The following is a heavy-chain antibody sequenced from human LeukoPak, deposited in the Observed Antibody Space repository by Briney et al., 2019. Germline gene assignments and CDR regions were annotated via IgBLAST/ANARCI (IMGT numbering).Heavy chain of an antibody. CDR3: ARYHAARVAGFDAFDI. J-gene: IGHJ3*02. Sequence: ASVKVSCKASGYTFTSYGISWVRQAPGQGLEWMGWISAYNGNTNYAQKLQGRVTMTTDTSTSTAYMELRSLRSDDTAVYYCARYHAARVAGFDAFDIWGQGTMVTVSS. D-gene: IGHD3-3*01. CDR1: GYTFTSYG. CDR2: ISAYNGNT. V-gene: IGHV1-18*01.